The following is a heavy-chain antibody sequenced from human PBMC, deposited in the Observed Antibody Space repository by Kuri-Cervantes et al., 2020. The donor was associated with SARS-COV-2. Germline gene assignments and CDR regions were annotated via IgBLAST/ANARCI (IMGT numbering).Heavy chain of an antibody. V-gene: IGHV4-39*07. Sequence: SETLSLTCTVSGGSISSGSYYWGWIRQPPGKGLEWIGSIYYSGSTYYNPSLKSRVTISVDTSREQFSLKVNSVTAADSAVYYCARGRVDCSRTICYIDGMDVWGQGTTVTVSS. J-gene: IGHJ6*02. D-gene: IGHD2-2*02. CDR2: IYYSGST. CDR3: ARGRVDCSRTICYIDGMDV. CDR1: GGSISSGSYY.